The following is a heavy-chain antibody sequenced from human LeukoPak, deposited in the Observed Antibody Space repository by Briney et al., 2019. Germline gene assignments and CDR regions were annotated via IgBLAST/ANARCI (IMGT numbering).Heavy chain of an antibody. J-gene: IGHJ6*02. CDR1: GFTFGDHA. Sequence: GGSLRLSCTASGFTFGDHAMSWVRQAPGKGLEWVGFIRSKTYGGTTEYAASVKGRFTISRDDSKSIAYLQMNSLKTEDTAVYYCTRGPIQQRLYYGMDVWGQGTTVTVPS. CDR3: TRGPIQQRLYYGMDV. CDR2: IRSKTYGGTT. V-gene: IGHV3-49*04. D-gene: IGHD5-18*01.